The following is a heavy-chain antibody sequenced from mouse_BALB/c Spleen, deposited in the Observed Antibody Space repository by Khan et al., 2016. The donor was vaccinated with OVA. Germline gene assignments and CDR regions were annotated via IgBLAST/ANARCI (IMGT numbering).Heavy chain of an antibody. Sequence: EVQLQESGPGLVKPSQTVSLTCTVTGISITTGNYRWSWIRQFPGHKLKWMGFIFYSGSITYNPSLTSRTTITRDTSKNYFYLTMTSMTAEDTATYYGARDSGFWYFDVWGAGTTVTVSS. V-gene: IGHV3-5*02. J-gene: IGHJ1*01. CDR1: GISITTGNYR. CDR3: ARDSGFWYFDV. CDR2: IFYSGSI. D-gene: IGHD2-2*01.